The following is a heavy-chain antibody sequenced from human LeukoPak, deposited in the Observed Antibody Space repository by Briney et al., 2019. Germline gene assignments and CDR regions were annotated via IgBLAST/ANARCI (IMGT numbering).Heavy chain of an antibody. CDR3: ARGLAVVIEVVAPTNYYYMDV. CDR2: INHSGST. CDR1: GGSFSGYY. D-gene: IGHD3-22*01. Sequence: SETLSLTCAVYGGSFSGYYWSWIRQPPGKGLEWIGEINHSGSTNYNPSLKSRVTISVDTSKNQFSLKRSSVTAADTAVYYCARGLAVVIEVVAPTNYYYMDVWGKGTTVTVSS. V-gene: IGHV4-34*01. J-gene: IGHJ6*03.